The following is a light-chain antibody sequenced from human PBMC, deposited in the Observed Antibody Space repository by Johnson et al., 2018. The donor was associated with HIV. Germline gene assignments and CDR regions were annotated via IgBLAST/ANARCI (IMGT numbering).Light chain of an antibody. CDR2: DNN. CDR1: SSNIGNNY. Sequence: QLVLTQPPSVSAAPGQKVTISCSGSSSNIGNNYVSWYQQLPGTAPKLLIYDNNKRPSGIPDRFSGSKSGTSATLGITGHQAGDEADYYCGTWDSSLSAVYVFGTGTKVTVL. V-gene: IGLV1-51*01. CDR3: GTWDSSLSAVYV. J-gene: IGLJ1*01.